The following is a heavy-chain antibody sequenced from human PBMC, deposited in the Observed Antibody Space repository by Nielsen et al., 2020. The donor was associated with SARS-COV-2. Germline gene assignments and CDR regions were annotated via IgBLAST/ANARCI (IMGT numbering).Heavy chain of an antibody. CDR1: GYTFTSYA. V-gene: IGHV7-4-1*02. J-gene: IGHJ6*02. CDR3: ARPLYSSGWYDYYYYGMDV. Sequence: ASVKVSCKASGYTFTSYAMNWVRQAPGQGLEWMGWINTNTGNPTYAQGFTGRFVFSLDTSVSTAYLQISSLKAEDTAVYYCARPLYSSGWYDYYYYGMDVWGQGTTVTVSS. D-gene: IGHD6-19*01. CDR2: INTNTGNP.